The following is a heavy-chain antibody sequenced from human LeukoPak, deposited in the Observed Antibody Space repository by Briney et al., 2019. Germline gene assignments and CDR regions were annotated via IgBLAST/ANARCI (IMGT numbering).Heavy chain of an antibody. Sequence: KSGGSLRLSCAASGFTFSSYSMNWVRQAPGKGLEWVSSISSSSSYIYYADSVKGRFTISRDNAKNSLYLQMNSLRAEDTAVYYCARDRDYGSGSYSDYWGQGTLVTVSS. J-gene: IGHJ4*02. CDR2: ISSSSSYI. CDR1: GFTFSSYS. V-gene: IGHV3-21*01. CDR3: ARDRDYGSGSYSDY. D-gene: IGHD3-10*01.